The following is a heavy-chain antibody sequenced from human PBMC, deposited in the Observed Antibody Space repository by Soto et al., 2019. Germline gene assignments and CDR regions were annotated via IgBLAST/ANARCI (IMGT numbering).Heavy chain of an antibody. Sequence: GASVKVSCKASGYTFTSYGISWVRQAPGQGLEWMGWISAYNGNTNYAQKLQGRVTMTTDTSTSTAYMELRSLRSDDTAVYYCARDQRPGSECLRLPYYHYYYMDVPGKGTTVTGSS. J-gene: IGHJ6*03. CDR3: ARDQRPGSECLRLPYYHYYYMDV. CDR1: GYTFTSYG. CDR2: ISAYNGNT. D-gene: IGHD5-12*01. V-gene: IGHV1-18*01.